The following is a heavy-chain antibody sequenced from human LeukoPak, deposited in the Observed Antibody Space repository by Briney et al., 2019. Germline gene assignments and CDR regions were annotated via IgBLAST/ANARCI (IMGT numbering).Heavy chain of an antibody. J-gene: IGHJ4*02. CDR2: MNWCGSA. CDR3: ARGERGIRGVPNKALHFDY. D-gene: IGHD3-10*01. Sequence: SETLSLTCAVYGGSFSGYYWTWLRQPPGKGLEWIGEMNWCGSANYNPSLKSRVTISKDMSKKQFSLKLTSVTAADTAVYYCARGERGIRGVPNKALHFDYWGQGTLDTVSS. V-gene: IGHV4-34*01. CDR1: GGSFSGYY.